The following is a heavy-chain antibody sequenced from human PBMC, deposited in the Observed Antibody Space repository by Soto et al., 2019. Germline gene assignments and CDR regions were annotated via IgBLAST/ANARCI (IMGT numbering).Heavy chain of an antibody. CDR1: EESSTSCW. J-gene: IGHJ6*02. V-gene: IGHV5-10-1*01. CDR2: IDPSDSYT. CDR3: AIWTAAAGAPYYFGIDV. Sequence: RGAEESSTSCWMSRVIKKPGKGLEWMGRIDPSDSYTNYSPSFQGHVTISADKSISTAYLQWSSLKASDTAMYYCAIWTAAAGAPYYFGIDVWGQGTTVTVSS. D-gene: IGHD6-13*01.